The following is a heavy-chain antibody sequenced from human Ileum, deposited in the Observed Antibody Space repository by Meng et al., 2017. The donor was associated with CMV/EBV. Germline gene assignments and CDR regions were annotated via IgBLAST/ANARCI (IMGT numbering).Heavy chain of an antibody. CDR2: INPNNGGT. Sequence: SGYTFSDCYMHWVRQAPGQGLEWVGWINPNNGGTNCAQKFQGRVTMTRDTSISTAYMELSSLRSDDTAVYYCARGGSGSYYLYFDYWGQGTLVTVSS. V-gene: IGHV1-2*02. J-gene: IGHJ4*02. CDR1: GYTFSDCY. D-gene: IGHD3-10*01. CDR3: ARGGSGSYYLYFDY.